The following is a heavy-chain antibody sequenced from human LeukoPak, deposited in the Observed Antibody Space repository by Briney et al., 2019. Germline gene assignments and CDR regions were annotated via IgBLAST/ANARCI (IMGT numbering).Heavy chain of an antibody. CDR3: VRDDIVVEPAALYGSHWGMDV. Sequence: GASVKVSCKASGYTFTRYGISWVRQAPGQGLEWMGWISAYNGQTKFAQRFQGRVTMTTDTSTNTAYMELRSLRSDDTAVYYCVRDDIVVEPAALYGSHWGMDVWAKGPRSPSL. CDR2: ISAYNGQT. V-gene: IGHV1-18*01. CDR1: GYTFTRYG. D-gene: IGHD2-2*01. J-gene: IGHJ6*03.